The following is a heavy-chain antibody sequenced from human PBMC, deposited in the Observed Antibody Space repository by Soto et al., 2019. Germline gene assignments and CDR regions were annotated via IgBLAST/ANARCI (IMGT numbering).Heavy chain of an antibody. CDR3: ARGYSGTYRIDY. D-gene: IGHD1-26*01. CDR1: GFTFSNYW. Sequence: VGSLRLSCAASGFTFSNYWMHWVRRAPGQGLVWVSRINSDGSTTTYSDSVKGRFTISRDNAKSTLYLQVNSLRAEDTAVYYCARGYSGTYRIDYWGQGTQVTVS. CDR2: INSDGSTT. J-gene: IGHJ4*02. V-gene: IGHV3-74*01.